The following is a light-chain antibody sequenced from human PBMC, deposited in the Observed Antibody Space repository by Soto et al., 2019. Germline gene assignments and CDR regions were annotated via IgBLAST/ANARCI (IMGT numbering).Light chain of an antibody. CDR3: QQYAGSPRT. J-gene: IGKJ1*01. CDR2: SAS. CDR1: QNLGTLY. Sequence: ELVLTHSPGTLSLSPGERGTLSCRASQNLGTLYLAWFQQKSGQAPRLLIYSASRRATGIPDRFTGSGSGTDFTLTINRVEPEDFAVYFCQQYAGSPRTFGQGTKVDIK. V-gene: IGKV3-20*01.